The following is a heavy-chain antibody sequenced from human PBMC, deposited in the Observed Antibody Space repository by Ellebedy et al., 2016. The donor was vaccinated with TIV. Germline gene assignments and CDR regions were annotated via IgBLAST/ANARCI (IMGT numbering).Heavy chain of an antibody. D-gene: IGHD7-27*01. CDR1: GYNFATYW. J-gene: IGHJ4*02. CDR2: IYPDDSDT. Sequence: GESLKISCKGSGYNFATYWIAWVRQMPGKGLEWMGIIYPDDSDTTYSPSFQGQVTISVDKSINTAFLVWNSLKASDTAMYYCAAYTKWGTTYYFDYWGQGTLVTVSS. CDR3: AAYTKWGTTYYFDY. V-gene: IGHV5-51*01.